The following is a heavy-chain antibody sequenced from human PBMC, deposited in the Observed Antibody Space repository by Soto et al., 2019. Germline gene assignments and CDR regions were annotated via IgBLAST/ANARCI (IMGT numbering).Heavy chain of an antibody. J-gene: IGHJ6*02. V-gene: IGHV1-18*01. CDR3: TREGIAPYYYYGMDA. CDR2: VNTHNGNT. Sequence: QVQLEQSAPEVKKPGASVKVSCKASGYTFTTYGISWVRQAPGQGLEWLGRVNTHNGNTNYAQNLQGRVIMTADTSTITANMELRSLRSDDAAIYYCTREGIAPYYYYGMDAWGQGTTVTVSS. CDR1: GYTFTTYG. D-gene: IGHD3-10*01.